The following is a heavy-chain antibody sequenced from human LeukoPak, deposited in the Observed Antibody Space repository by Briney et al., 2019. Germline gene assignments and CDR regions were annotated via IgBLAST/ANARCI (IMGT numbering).Heavy chain of an antibody. CDR1: GFTFSKSA. Sequence: GGSLRLSCAASGFTFSKSAMSWVRQAPGKGLAWVSGISSGGSGTFYADSVKGRFTISRDNSKDTLYLQMVSLRVDDTAVYYCAKHATNMVRGVVEYWGQGSLVTVSS. V-gene: IGHV3-23*01. CDR3: AKHATNMVRGVVEY. CDR2: ISSGGSGT. J-gene: IGHJ4*02. D-gene: IGHD3-10*01.